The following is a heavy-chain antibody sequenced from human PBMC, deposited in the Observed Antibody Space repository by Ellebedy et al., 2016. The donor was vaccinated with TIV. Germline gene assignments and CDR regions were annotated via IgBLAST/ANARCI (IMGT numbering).Heavy chain of an antibody. CDR1: GFTFPTYG. V-gene: IGHV3-30*03. D-gene: IGHD1-26*01. CDR2: ISYDGSNK. J-gene: IGHJ4*02. CDR3: GTGQRWRATRHENALDH. Sequence: PGGSLRLSCAASGFTFPTYGMHWVRQAPGKGLEWVAVISYDGSNKYYVDSGKGRFTISRDNSKNTLYLQMNSLRAEDTAFYYGGTGQRWRATRHENALDHWGQGTLVTVSS.